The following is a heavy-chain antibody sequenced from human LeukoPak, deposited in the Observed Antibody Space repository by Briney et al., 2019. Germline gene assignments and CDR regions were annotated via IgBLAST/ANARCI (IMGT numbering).Heavy chain of an antibody. J-gene: IGHJ6*04. CDR1: GYTFTSYG. D-gene: IGHD3-9*01. V-gene: IGHV1-18*01. Sequence: VASVKVSCKASGYTFTSYGISWVRQAPGQGLEWMGWISAYNANTNYAQKFQGRVTMTTDTSTSTVYMELRSLRSDDTAIYYCARTDYDILTGARMDVWGKGTTVTVSS. CDR3: ARTDYDILTGARMDV. CDR2: ISAYNANT.